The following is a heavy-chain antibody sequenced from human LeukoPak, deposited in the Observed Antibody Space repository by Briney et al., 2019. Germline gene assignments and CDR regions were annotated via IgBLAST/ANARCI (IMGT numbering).Heavy chain of an antibody. CDR2: FGTRSTSI. Sequence: GGSLRLSCAASGFTFSSYAMNWVRQAPGKGLEWVSSFGTRSTSIYYARSVTGRFTISRDNTKNSLYLQMNSLRVEDTAVFYCARDQYDTWSRRGNFDSWGQGTLVIVSS. CDR3: ARDQYDTWSRRGNFDS. D-gene: IGHD3-3*01. V-gene: IGHV3-21*04. CDR1: GFTFSSYA. J-gene: IGHJ4*02.